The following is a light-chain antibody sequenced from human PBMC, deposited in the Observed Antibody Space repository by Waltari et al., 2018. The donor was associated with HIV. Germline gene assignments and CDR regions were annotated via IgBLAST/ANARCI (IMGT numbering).Light chain of an antibody. V-gene: IGLV10-54*04. CDR2: RDH. CDR1: RDNVGNQG. Sequence: QAGLTQPPSVSKGLRQTATLTCTGNRDNVGNQGATWLQQHQGHPPKLLFYRDHKRPAGISERFSASRSGNTASLTITGLQPEDEADYICSAWDRSLSAVVFGGGTTLIVL. CDR3: SAWDRSLSAVV. J-gene: IGLJ2*01.